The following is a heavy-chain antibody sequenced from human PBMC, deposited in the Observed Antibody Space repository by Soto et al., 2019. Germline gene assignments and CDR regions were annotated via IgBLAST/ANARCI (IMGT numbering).Heavy chain of an antibody. V-gene: IGHV3-9*01. J-gene: IGHJ6*02. Sequence: GGSLRLSCAASGFTFDDYAMHWVRQAPGKGLEWVSGISWNSGSIGYADSVKGRFTISRDNSMNTLYLQMNSLRAEDTAVYYCAKDSRIAAPSYYYGMDVWGQGTTVTVSS. CDR3: AKDSRIAAPSYYYGMDV. CDR2: ISWNSGSI. D-gene: IGHD6-13*01. CDR1: GFTFDDYA.